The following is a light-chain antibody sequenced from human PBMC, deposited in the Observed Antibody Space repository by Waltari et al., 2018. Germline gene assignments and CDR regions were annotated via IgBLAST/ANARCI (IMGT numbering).Light chain of an antibody. J-gene: IGLJ2*01. CDR2: DVT. V-gene: IGLV2-11*01. CDR3: CSYAGSYTHVV. CDR1: SSDAGGYYY. Sequence: QSALTQPRSVSGSPGQSVTISCTGTSSDAGGYYYVSWYQHHPGKAPKPTFGDVTKRPSGVPDRFSGSKSGTTASLTFSGLQAEDEADYYCCSYAGSYTHVVFGGGTKLTVL.